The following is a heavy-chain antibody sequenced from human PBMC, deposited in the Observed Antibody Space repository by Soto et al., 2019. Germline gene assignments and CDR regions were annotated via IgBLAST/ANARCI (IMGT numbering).Heavy chain of an antibody. D-gene: IGHD6-6*01. J-gene: IGHJ4*02. CDR1: GFTFSDYS. Sequence: GSLRLSCVASGFTFSDYSMGWIRQAPGKGLEWLAFIDSRGRTLSYADSVRGRFTISRDNAENSVYLQMNSLRADDTAVYYCARQAARNYIDSWGQGNLVTVSS. CDR2: IDSRGRTL. V-gene: IGHV3-11*01. CDR3: ARQAARNYIDS.